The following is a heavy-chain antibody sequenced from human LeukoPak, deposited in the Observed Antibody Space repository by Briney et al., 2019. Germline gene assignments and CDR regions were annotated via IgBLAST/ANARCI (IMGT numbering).Heavy chain of an antibody. Sequence: SETLSLTCTVSGGSISSSSYYWGWIRQPPGKGLEWIGSIYYSGSTYYNPSLKSRATISVDTSKNQFSLKLSSVTAADTAVYYCARGRRRLYSSGWYDYWGQGTLVTVSS. J-gene: IGHJ4*02. CDR1: GGSISSSSYY. CDR2: IYYSGST. CDR3: ARGRRRLYSSGWYDY. V-gene: IGHV4-39*07. D-gene: IGHD6-19*01.